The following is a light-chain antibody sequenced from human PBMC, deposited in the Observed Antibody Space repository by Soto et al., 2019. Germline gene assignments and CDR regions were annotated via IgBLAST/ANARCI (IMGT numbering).Light chain of an antibody. CDR3: QQYGSSPTT. V-gene: IGKV3-20*01. CDR2: GAS. J-gene: IGKJ1*01. CDR1: QSVTSNY. Sequence: EIVMTQSPATLSVSPGERAPLSCRASQSVTSNYLAWYQQKPGQAPRLLIFGASIRATGLPDRFSGSGSGTDFTLTISRLEPEDFAVYHCQQYGSSPTTFGQGTKVDIK.